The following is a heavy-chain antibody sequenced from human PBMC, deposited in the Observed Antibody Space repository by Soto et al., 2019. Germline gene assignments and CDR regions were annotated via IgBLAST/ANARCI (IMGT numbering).Heavy chain of an antibody. CDR2: IYYSGST. J-gene: IGHJ4*02. V-gene: IGHV4-30-4*01. Sequence: LCGGSISSGDYYWSWIRQPPGKGLEWIGYIYYSGSTYYNPSLKSRVTISVDTSKNQFSLKLSYVTAADTAVYYCASYYDSSGYYAYYFAYWGQGTLVTVSS. D-gene: IGHD3-22*01. CDR1: GGSISSGDYY. CDR3: ASYYDSSGYYAYYFAY.